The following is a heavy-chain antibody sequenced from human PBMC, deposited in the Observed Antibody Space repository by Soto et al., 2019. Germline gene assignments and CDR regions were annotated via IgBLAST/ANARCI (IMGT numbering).Heavy chain of an antibody. CDR1: GFTFNAYA. CDR2: IGGSGGNR. V-gene: IGHV3-23*01. D-gene: IGHD4-4*01. J-gene: IGHJ4*02. CDR3: ARVASDYINSVDH. Sequence: DVQLLESGGGLVQPGGSLSLSCAASGFTFNAYAMTWVRQAPGKGLEWVSAIGGSGGNRYYAGYVRGRFSSSRDNTKDTVDLQINSLRVEDTAVYYCARVASDYINSVDHWGQGILVSVSS.